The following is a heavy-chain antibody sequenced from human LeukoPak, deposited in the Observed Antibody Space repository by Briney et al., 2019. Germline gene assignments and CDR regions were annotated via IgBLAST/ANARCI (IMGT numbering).Heavy chain of an antibody. D-gene: IGHD2-15*01. CDR1: GFTFSSYW. CDR2: IKQDGSDG. J-gene: IGHJ4*02. Sequence: PGGSLRLSCVASGFTFSSYWMTWVRQAPGKGLEWVASIKQDGSDGYYVDSVKGRFTISRDNTKNTLYLQMNTLRAEDTAVYYCVRGNPFGGYWGQGTLVTVSS. V-gene: IGHV3-7*03. CDR3: VRGNPFGGY.